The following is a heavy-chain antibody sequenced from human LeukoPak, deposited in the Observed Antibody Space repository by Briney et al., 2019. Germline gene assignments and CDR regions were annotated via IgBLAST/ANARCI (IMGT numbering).Heavy chain of an antibody. CDR2: ISSRSTYI. V-gene: IGHV3-21*01. CDR1: GFTFSSYS. J-gene: IGHJ4*02. D-gene: IGHD2-21*02. CDR3: ARDQAAFCGGDCYYGY. Sequence: GGSLRLSCAASGFTFSSYSMNWVSQGPGKGLEWFSSISSRSTYIYYADSVKGRFTISRGNAKNSLYLEMNSLRAEDTAVYNCARDQAAFCGGDCYYGYWGQGTLVTVSS.